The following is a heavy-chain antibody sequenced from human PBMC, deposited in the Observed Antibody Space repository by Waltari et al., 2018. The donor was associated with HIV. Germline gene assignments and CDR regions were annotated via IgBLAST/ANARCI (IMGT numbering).Heavy chain of an antibody. CDR3: ARASHYIEFSTFDGDYYFDF. J-gene: IGHJ4*02. CDR1: GFSVRNHR. D-gene: IGHD3-3*02. V-gene: IGHV3-74*01. Sequence: VQRVVSGGCPIKTGGPLRLSWAASGFSVRNHRKDRVPHGPGKGLVWVARINSDGSSRNYADAVKGRFVISRDNARNTVYLQLNNLKVEDTAVYFCARASHYIEFSTFDGDYYFDFWGRGTRVAVSS. CDR2: INSDGSSR.